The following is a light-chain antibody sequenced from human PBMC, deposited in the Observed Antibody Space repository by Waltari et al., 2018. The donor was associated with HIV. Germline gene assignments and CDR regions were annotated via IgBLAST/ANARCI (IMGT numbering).Light chain of an antibody. V-gene: IGLV2-14*03. J-gene: IGLJ2*01. CDR3: SSYTSSDTVV. CDR2: DVS. Sequence: QSALTQPASVSGSPGQSITIPCTGTTSAVGGYNSVSWYHQHPAKAPKIVILDVSNRPLGVSNRFSGSKSGNTASLTISGLQAEDEAYYYCSSYTSSDTVVFGGGTKVTVL. CDR1: TSAVGGYNS.